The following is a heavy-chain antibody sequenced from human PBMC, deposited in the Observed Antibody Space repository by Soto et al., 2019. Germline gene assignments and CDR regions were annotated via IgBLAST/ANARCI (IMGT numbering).Heavy chain of an antibody. CDR1: GFTFSSYG. Sequence: QVQLVESGGGVVQPGRSLRLSCAASGFTFSSYGMHWVRQAPGKGLEWVAVISYDGSNKYYADPVKGRFTISRDNSKNTLYLQMNSLRAEDTAVYYCAKGLTNLDYWGQGTLVTVSS. V-gene: IGHV3-30*18. CDR3: AKGLTNLDY. D-gene: IGHD3-9*01. CDR2: ISYDGSNK. J-gene: IGHJ4*02.